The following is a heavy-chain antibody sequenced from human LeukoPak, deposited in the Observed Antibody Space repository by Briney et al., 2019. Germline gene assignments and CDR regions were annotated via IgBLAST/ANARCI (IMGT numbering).Heavy chain of an antibody. Sequence: ASVKVSCKASGGTVSSYAISWVRQAPGQGLEWMGGIIPIFGTANYAQKFQGRVTITADESTSTAYMELSSLRSEDTAVYYCARSDTAMVTTIYSFDYWGQGTLVTVSS. CDR2: IIPIFGTA. CDR3: ARSDTAMVTTIYSFDY. D-gene: IGHD5-18*01. V-gene: IGHV1-69*13. J-gene: IGHJ4*02. CDR1: GGTVSSYA.